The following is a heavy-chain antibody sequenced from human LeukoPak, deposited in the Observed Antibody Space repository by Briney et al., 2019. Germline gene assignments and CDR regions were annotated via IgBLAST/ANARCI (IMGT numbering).Heavy chain of an antibody. J-gene: IGHJ4*02. CDR3: ARTNMVRKSGYFDY. CDR2: IYSSGST. CDR1: GFAVSTNY. Sequence: GGSLRLSCAASGFAVSTNYMSWVRQAPGKGLEWVSLIYSSGSTYNVDSVRGRFTISRDNSKNTLYLQMNRLRDEDTAVYHCARTNMVRKSGYFDYWGQGTLVTVSS. V-gene: IGHV3-53*01. D-gene: IGHD3-10*01.